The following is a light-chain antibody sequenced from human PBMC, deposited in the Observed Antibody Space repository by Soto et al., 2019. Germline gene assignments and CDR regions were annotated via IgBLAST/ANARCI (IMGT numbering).Light chain of an antibody. CDR2: GAS. CDR1: PAIASF. Sequence: IPLTQSPSSLSASVGDIVTITCRASPAIASFLAWYQQKPGTAPKLLIYGASTLQSGVPSRFSGSGSGTDFTLTISSLQPEDFATYYCQQSYSTPPITLGQGTRLEIK. CDR3: QQSYSTPPIT. V-gene: IGKV1-39*01. J-gene: IGKJ5*01.